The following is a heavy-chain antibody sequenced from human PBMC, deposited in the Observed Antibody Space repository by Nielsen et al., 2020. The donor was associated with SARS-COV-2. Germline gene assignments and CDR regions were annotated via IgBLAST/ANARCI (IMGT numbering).Heavy chain of an antibody. CDR3: ASSVSRTDAFDI. J-gene: IGHJ3*02. V-gene: IGHV1-2*02. CDR1: GYTFPGYY. CDR2: INPNRGGT. Sequence: ASVKVSCKASGYTFPGYYLHWVRQAPGQGLEWMGWINPNRGGTNYAQKFQGRVTMTRDTSISPAYMELSRLRSDDTAVYYCASSVSRTDAFDIWGQGTMVTVSS. D-gene: IGHD1-1*01.